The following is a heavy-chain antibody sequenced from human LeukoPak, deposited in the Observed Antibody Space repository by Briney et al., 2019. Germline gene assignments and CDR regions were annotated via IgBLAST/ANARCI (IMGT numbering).Heavy chain of an antibody. Sequence: PSETLSLTCTVSGGSISSYYWSWIRQPPGKGLEWIGEINHSGSTNYNPSLKSRVTISVDTSKNQFSLKLSSVTAADTAVYYCARARYYYDSSGNPDYWGQGTLVTVSS. D-gene: IGHD3-22*01. CDR3: ARARYYYDSSGNPDY. J-gene: IGHJ4*02. CDR2: INHSGST. V-gene: IGHV4-34*01. CDR1: GGSISSYY.